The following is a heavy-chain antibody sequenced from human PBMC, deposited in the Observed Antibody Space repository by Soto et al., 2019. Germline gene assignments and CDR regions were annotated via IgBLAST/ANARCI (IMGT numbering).Heavy chain of an antibody. CDR3: AGGEAVAGLYNYHGLDV. Sequence: QVQLVQSGAEVKKPGSSVKVSCKVSGGTFSNYAIDWVRLAPGHGLEWMGGIVPIFGTTYYTQKFQGRATIIADDSTSSAYLEMSSLRSEDTAIYYCAGGEAVAGLYNYHGLDVWGQGTAVTVYS. D-gene: IGHD6-19*01. J-gene: IGHJ6*02. CDR2: IVPIFGTT. V-gene: IGHV1-69*12. CDR1: GGTFSNYA.